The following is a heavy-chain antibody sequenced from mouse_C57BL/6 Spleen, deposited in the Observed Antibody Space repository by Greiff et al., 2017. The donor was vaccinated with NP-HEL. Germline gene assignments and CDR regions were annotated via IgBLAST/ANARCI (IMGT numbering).Heavy chain of an antibody. V-gene: IGHV5-9-1*02. CDR3: TRDPLDDDYRFAY. J-gene: IGHJ3*01. CDR1: GFTFSSYA. D-gene: IGHD2-3*01. Sequence: EVKLLESGEGLVKPGGSLKLSCAASGFTFSSYAMSWVRQTPEKRLEWVAYISSGGDYIYYAATVKGRFTISRDTARNTLYLQMSSLKSEDKAMDYCTRDPLDDDYRFAYWGQGTLVTVSA. CDR2: ISSGGDYI.